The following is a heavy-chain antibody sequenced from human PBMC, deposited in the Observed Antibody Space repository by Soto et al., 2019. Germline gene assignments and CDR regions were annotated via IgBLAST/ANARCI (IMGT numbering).Heavy chain of an antibody. Sequence: QVQLQESGPGLVKPSETLSLTCTVSGGSISTYYWIWIRQPPGKGLEWIGVFYNGGTTNYSPSLKXXVTISVATSKNQFSLKLNSVTAADTAVYYCARDGSERPATYWGQGMLVTVSS. J-gene: IGHJ4*02. CDR3: ARDGSERPATY. D-gene: IGHD3-10*01. CDR1: GGSISTYY. V-gene: IGHV4-59*01. CDR2: FYNGGTT.